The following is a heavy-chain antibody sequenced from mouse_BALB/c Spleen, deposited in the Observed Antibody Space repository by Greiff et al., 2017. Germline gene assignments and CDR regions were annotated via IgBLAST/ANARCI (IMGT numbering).Heavy chain of an antibody. Sequence: DVMLVESGGGLVKPGGSLKLSCAASGFTFSSYTMSWVRQTPEKRLEWVATISSGGSYTYYPDSVKGRFTISRDNAKNTLYLQMSSLKSEDTAMYYCTRDPNWDFAYWGQGTLVTVSA. J-gene: IGHJ3*01. D-gene: IGHD4-1*01. CDR3: TRDPNWDFAY. CDR2: ISSGGSYT. V-gene: IGHV5-6-4*01. CDR1: GFTFSSYT.